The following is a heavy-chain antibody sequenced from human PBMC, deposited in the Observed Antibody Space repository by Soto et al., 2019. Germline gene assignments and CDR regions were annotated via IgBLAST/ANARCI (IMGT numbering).Heavy chain of an antibody. CDR1: GFNFGGHW. CDR3: ARGNWNFAEGDF. Sequence: EVHLVESGGGLVQPGGSLRLSCAASGFNFGGHWMTWFRQGPGKGLEWVANIKEDGNEKYYADSVKGRFAISRDNAKNTLFLQMNSLRDEDTALYYCARGNWNFAEGDFWGQGTPVTVSS. V-gene: IGHV3-7*04. D-gene: IGHD1-7*01. J-gene: IGHJ4*02. CDR2: IKEDGNEK.